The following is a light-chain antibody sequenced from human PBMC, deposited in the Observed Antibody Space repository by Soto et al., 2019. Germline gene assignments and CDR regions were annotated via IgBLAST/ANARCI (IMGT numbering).Light chain of an antibody. V-gene: IGLV2-11*01. Sequence: QSALTQPRSVSGSPGQSVTISCTGTSSDVGNYNYVSWYQQEPGKAPKLLIYDINKRPSGVPDRLSGSKSDNTASLTISGLQAEDEVHYYCCSYAGRYTWVFGGGTKLTVL. CDR3: CSYAGRYTWV. J-gene: IGLJ3*02. CDR2: DIN. CDR1: SSDVGNYNY.